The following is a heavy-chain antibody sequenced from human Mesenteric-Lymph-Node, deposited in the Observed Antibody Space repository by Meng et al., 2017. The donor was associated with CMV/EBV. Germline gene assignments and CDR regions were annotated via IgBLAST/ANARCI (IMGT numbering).Heavy chain of an antibody. CDR3: ARVYSSSSGRGMDV. V-gene: IGHV3-48*03. CDR2: ISSSGSTM. Sequence: GESLKISCAASGFTFSGYEMNWVRRAPGKGPEWVSYISSSGSTMYYADSVKGRFTISRENAKNSLYLQMNSLRAEDTAVYYCARVYSSSSGRGMDVWGQGTTVTVSS. CDR1: GFTFSGYE. D-gene: IGHD6-6*01. J-gene: IGHJ6*02.